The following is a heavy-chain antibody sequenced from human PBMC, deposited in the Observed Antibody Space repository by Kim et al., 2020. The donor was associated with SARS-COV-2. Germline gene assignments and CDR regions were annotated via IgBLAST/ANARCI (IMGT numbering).Heavy chain of an antibody. CDR1: GGSISSGGYY. CDR3: ARWGELGYCSGGSCSSFVY. Sequence: SETLSLTCTVSGGSISSGGYYWSWIRQHPGKGLEWIGYIYYSGSTYYNPSLKSRVTISVDTSKNQFSLKLSSVTAADTAVYYCARWGELGYCSGGSCSSFVYWGQAALVTVPS. D-gene: IGHD2-15*01. V-gene: IGHV4-31*03. CDR2: IYYSGST. J-gene: IGHJ4*02.